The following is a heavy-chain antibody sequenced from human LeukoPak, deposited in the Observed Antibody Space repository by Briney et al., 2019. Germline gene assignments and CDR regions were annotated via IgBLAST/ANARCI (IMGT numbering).Heavy chain of an antibody. J-gene: IGHJ3*02. CDR3: ATIFGVVIIPADDAFDI. CDR2: INPNSGGT. Sequence: GASVKVSCKASGYTFTGYYMHWVRQAPGQGLEWMGRINPNSGGTNYAQKFQGRVTMTRDTSISTAYMELSRLRSDDTAVYYCATIFGVVIIPADDAFDIWGQGTMVTVSP. CDR1: GYTFTGYY. D-gene: IGHD3-3*01. V-gene: IGHV1-2*06.